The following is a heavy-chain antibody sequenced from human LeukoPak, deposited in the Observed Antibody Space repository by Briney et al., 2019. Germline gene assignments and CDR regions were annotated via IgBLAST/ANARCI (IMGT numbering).Heavy chain of an antibody. J-gene: IGHJ6*03. Sequence: PSETLSLTCTVSGGSISSYYWSWIRQPAGKGLEWIGRIYTSGSTNYNPSLKSRVTMSVDTSKNQFSLKLSSVTAADTAVYYCARGSSSSRYYYYMDVWGKGTTVTVSS. V-gene: IGHV4-4*07. CDR2: IYTSGST. CDR3: ARGSSSSRYYYYMDV. CDR1: GGSISSYY. D-gene: IGHD6-13*01.